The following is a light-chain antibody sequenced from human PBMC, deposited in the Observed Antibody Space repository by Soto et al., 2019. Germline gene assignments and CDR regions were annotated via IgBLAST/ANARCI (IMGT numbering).Light chain of an antibody. CDR3: CSFAGDPYV. J-gene: IGLJ1*01. CDR1: SSDVGGYNY. Sequence: QSALTQPRSVSGSPGQSVAISCTGTSSDVGGYNYVSWYQQHPGKAPKLMIYDVNKRPSGVPDRFSGSKSGKTASLTLSGLQAEDEADYYCCSFAGDPYVFGTGTKLTVL. CDR2: DVN. V-gene: IGLV2-11*01.